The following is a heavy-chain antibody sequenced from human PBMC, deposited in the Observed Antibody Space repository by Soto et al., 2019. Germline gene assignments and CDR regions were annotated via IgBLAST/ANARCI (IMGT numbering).Heavy chain of an antibody. D-gene: IGHD5-18*01. J-gene: IGHJ4*02. Sequence: SETLSLTCAVYGGSISSYYWSWIRQPPGKGLEWIGYIYYSGSTNYNPSLKSRVTISVDTSKNQFSLKLSSVTAADTAVYYCARVSQRYSYGNVDYWGQGTLVTVSS. V-gene: IGHV4-59*01. CDR1: GGSISSYY. CDR3: ARVSQRYSYGNVDY. CDR2: IYYSGST.